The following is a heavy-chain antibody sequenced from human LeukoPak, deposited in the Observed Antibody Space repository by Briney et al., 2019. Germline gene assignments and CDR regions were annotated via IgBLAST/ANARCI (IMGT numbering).Heavy chain of an antibody. CDR3: AREHDDYYYYYMDV. CDR1: GFTFSSYS. V-gene: IGHV3-21*01. J-gene: IGHJ6*03. Sequence: GGSLRLSCAASGFTFSSYSMNWVRQAPGKGLEWVSSISSSSSYIYYADSVKGRFTISRDNAKNSLYLQMNSLRAEDTAVYYCAREHDDYYYYYMDVWGKGTTVTVSS. D-gene: IGHD1-1*01. CDR2: ISSSSSYI.